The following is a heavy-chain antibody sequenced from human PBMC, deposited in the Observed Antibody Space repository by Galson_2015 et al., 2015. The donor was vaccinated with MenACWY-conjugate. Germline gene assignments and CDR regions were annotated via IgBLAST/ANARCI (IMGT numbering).Heavy chain of an antibody. CDR2: IKQGGGEK. Sequence: SLRLSCAASGFTFSDFWMPWVRQAPGKGLEWGATIKQGGGEKYYVDSVKGRFTISRDNAQKSLYLQMNSLRAEDTAVYYRATTGGRAVAGTDWGQGTLVTVSS. D-gene: IGHD6-19*01. CDR3: ATTGGRAVAGTD. CDR1: GFTFSDFW. J-gene: IGHJ4*02. V-gene: IGHV3-7*03.